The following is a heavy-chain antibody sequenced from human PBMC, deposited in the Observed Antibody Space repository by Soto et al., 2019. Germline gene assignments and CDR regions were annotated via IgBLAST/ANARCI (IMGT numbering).Heavy chain of an antibody. V-gene: IGHV4-34*01. D-gene: IGHD2-15*01. CDR1: GGSFSGYY. CDR3: ARGRYCSDGSCYLYYFDY. Sequence: SETLSLTCAVYGGSFSGYYWSWIRQPPGKGLEWIGEINHSGSTNYNPSLKSRVTISVDTSKNQFSLKPSSVTAADTAVYYCARGRYCSDGSCYLYYFDYWGQGTLVTVSS. CDR2: INHSGST. J-gene: IGHJ4*02.